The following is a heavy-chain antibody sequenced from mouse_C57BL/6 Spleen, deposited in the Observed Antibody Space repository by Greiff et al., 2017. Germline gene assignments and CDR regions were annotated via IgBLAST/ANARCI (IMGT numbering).Heavy chain of an antibody. CDR3: ARKKGYSNYGYFDV. D-gene: IGHD2-5*01. V-gene: IGHV1-69*01. J-gene: IGHJ1*03. CDR1: GYTFTSYW. CDR2: IVPSDSYT. Sequence: VQLQQPGAELVMPGASVKLSCKASGYTFTSYWMHWVKQRPGQGLEWIGEIVPSDSYTNYNQKFKGKSTLTVDKSSSTAYMQRSSLTSEDSAVYYCARKKGYSNYGYFDVWGTGTTVTVAS.